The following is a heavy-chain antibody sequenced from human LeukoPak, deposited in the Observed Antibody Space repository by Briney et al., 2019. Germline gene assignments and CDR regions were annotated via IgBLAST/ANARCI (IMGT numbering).Heavy chain of an antibody. CDR1: GYSFTSYW. Sequence: GESLKISCKGSGYSFTSYWIGWVRQTPGKGLEWMGIIYPGDSDTRYSPSFQGQVTISADKSISTAYLQWSSLKASDTAMYYCARPVMVRGVHDAFDIWGQGTMVTVSS. V-gene: IGHV5-51*01. J-gene: IGHJ3*02. D-gene: IGHD3-10*01. CDR3: ARPVMVRGVHDAFDI. CDR2: IYPGDSDT.